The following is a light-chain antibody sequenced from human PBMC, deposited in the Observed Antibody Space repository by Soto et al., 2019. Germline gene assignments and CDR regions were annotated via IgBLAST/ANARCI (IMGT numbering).Light chain of an antibody. CDR3: SSYTNSDTWV. Sequence: QSVLTQPASVSGSPGQSITISCTGSSSDVGGYSYVSWYQQYPGKAPKLMIYEVINRPSGVSNRFSGSKSGNTASLTISGLQADDEAYYYCSSYTNSDTWVFGGGTKLTVL. CDR1: SSDVGGYSY. J-gene: IGLJ3*02. CDR2: EVI. V-gene: IGLV2-14*01.